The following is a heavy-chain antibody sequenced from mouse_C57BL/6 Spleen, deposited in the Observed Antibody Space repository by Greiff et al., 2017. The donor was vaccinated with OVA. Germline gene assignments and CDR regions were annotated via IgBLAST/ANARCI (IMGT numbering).Heavy chain of an antibody. CDR3: ARGDYYGSSYRYWYFDV. CDR2: IHPNSGST. Sequence: QVQLQQPGAELVKPGASVKLSCQASGYTFTSYWMHWVKQRPGQGLEWIGMIHPNSGSTNYNEKFTSKATLTVDKSSSTAYMQLSSLTSEDSAVYYCARGDYYGSSYRYWYFDVWGTGTTVTVSS. V-gene: IGHV1-64*01. J-gene: IGHJ1*03. D-gene: IGHD1-1*01. CDR1: GYTFTSYW.